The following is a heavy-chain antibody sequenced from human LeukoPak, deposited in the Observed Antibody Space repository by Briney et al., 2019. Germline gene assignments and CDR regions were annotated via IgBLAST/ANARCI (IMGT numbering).Heavy chain of an antibody. Sequence: SETLSLTCTVSGGSISSYYWSWIRQPPGKGLEWIGYIYYSGSTNYNPSLKSRVTISVDTSKNQFSLKLSSVTAADTAVYYCAREALRILTGYITAHFDYWGQGTLVTVSS. D-gene: IGHD3-9*01. CDR1: GGSISSYY. CDR2: IYYSGST. J-gene: IGHJ4*02. CDR3: AREALRILTGYITAHFDY. V-gene: IGHV4-59*01.